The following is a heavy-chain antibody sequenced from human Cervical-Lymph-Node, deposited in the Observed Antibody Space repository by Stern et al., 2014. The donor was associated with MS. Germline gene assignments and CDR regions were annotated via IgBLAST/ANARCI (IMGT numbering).Heavy chain of an antibody. CDR3: ARDLRYYYDSSGYYYRWFDP. CDR1: GGSISSGGYY. CDR2: IYYSGST. D-gene: IGHD3-22*01. Sequence: VQLVESGPGLVKPSQTLSLTCTVSGGSISSGGYYWSWIRQHPGKGLEWIGYIYYSGSTYYHPSLKSRVTISVDTSKNQFSLKLSSVTAADTAVYYCARDLRYYYDSSGYYYRWFDPWGQGTLVTVSS. J-gene: IGHJ5*02. V-gene: IGHV4-31*03.